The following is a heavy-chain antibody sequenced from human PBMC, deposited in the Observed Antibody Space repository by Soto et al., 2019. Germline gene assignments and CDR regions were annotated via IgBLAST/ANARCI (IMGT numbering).Heavy chain of an antibody. V-gene: IGHV4-59*01. Sequence: SETLSLTCTVSGGSISSNYWTWIRQPPGKGLEWIGYVYNSGSTNYNPSLKSRVTISEDTSKSQFSLKVNSRTAADTAVYYCARYRREAVAGYTLDNWGQGILVTVSS. CDR1: GGSISSNY. D-gene: IGHD6-13*01. CDR3: ARYRREAVAGYTLDN. CDR2: VYNSGST. J-gene: IGHJ4*02.